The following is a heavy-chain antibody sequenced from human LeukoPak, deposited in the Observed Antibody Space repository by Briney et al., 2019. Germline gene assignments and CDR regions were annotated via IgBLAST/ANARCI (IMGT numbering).Heavy chain of an antibody. CDR1: GASISPYY. V-gene: IGHV4-59*01. CDR3: ARGGYNFDP. J-gene: IGHJ5*02. Sequence: SSETLSLTCTVSGASISPYYWSWIRQPPGRGLEWIGYIHYTGGSNYNPSLRSRVTISIDASKNQFSLRLSSVTAADTAVYYCARGGYNFDPWGQGSLVTVSS. D-gene: IGHD5-24*01. CDR2: IHYTGGS.